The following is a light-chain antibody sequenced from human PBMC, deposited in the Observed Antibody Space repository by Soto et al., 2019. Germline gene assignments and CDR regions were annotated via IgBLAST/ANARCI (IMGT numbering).Light chain of an antibody. J-gene: IGKJ4*01. CDR1: QTFSSIY. CDR3: QQYNNWPLT. Sequence: EIVLTQSPGTLSLSPGERATLSCRASQTFSSIYLAWYQQKPGQAPRLLIYGASTRATGIPARFSGNGSGTEFTLTISSLQSEDFAVYYCQQYNNWPLTFGGGTKVDIK. V-gene: IGKV3-15*01. CDR2: GAS.